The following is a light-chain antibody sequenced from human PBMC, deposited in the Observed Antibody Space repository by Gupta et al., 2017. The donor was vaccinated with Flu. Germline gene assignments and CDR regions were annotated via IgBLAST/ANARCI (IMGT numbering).Light chain of an antibody. Sequence: EIVMTQSPATLSVSPGERVTLSCRASQSIAINLAWYQQKPGQAPRLLLYGASTRATGIPARFSGSGSGTEFTLTIDSLQSENFALYSCHQYNHWPPKSFGQGTKLEIK. CDR2: GAS. J-gene: IGKJ2*03. CDR3: HQYNHWPPKS. V-gene: IGKV3-15*01. CDR1: QSIAIN.